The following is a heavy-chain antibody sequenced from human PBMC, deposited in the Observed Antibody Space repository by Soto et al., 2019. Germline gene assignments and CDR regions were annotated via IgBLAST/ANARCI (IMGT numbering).Heavy chain of an antibody. CDR3: ARSVDVGALYYGMDV. CDR2: TVPSYGTA. D-gene: IGHD1-26*01. J-gene: IGHJ6*04. CDR1: GGTFRSYG. Sequence: ASVKVSCKASGGTFRSYGINWVRQAPGQGLEWMGGTVPSYGTANYAQKFQGRLTITADTSTSTAYMELSSVRYEDTAVYYCARSVDVGALYYGMDVWGKGTTVTVAS. V-gene: IGHV1-69*06.